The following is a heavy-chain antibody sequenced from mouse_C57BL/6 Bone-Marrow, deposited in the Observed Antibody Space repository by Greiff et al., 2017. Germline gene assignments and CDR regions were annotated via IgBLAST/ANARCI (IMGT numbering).Heavy chain of an antibody. J-gene: IGHJ1*03. D-gene: IGHD3-3*01. V-gene: IGHV1-81*01. CDR3: ARRGTRWYFDV. CDR2: IYPRSGNT. Sequence: VQLQQSGAELARPGASVKLSCKASGYTFTSYGISWVKQRTGQGLEWIGEIYPRSGNTYYNEKFKGKATLTADKSSSTAYMELRSLTSEDSAVYFCARRGTRWYFDVWGTWTTVTVSS. CDR1: GYTFTSYG.